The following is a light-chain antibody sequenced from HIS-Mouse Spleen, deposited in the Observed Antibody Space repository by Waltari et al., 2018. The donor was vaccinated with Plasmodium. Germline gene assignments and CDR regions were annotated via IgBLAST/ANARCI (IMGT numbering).Light chain of an antibody. CDR2: LGS. CDR1: QSLRQSNGYNY. V-gene: IGKV2-28*01. Sequence: DIVMTKSPLPLHVPPGEPASIPCRPSQSLRQSNGYNYLDWYLQKPGQSPPLLIYLGSNRAAGVPDRFSGSGSGTDFTLKISRVEAEDVGVYYCMQALQTPRYTFGQGTKLEIK. CDR3: MQALQTPRYT. J-gene: IGKJ2*01.